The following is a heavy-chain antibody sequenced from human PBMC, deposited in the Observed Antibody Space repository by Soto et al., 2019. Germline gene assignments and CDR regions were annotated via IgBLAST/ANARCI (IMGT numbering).Heavy chain of an antibody. Sequence: EVHLLESGGGLVRPGGSLRLSCAASGFTFYNYAMNWVRQAPGKGLEWVSTISGGGDGTYYADSVKGRFTISRDNSRNKVYLQMNSLRAEDTAVYYCAKKGLGSLATYCTTGDCHYAFDVWGQGTRVTVSS. V-gene: IGHV3-23*01. D-gene: IGHD2-8*01. J-gene: IGHJ3*01. CDR2: ISGGGDGT. CDR1: GFTFYNYA. CDR3: AKKGLGSLATYCTTGDCHYAFDV.